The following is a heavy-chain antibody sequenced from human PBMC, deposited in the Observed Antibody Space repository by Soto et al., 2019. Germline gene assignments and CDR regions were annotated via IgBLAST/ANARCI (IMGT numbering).Heavy chain of an antibody. D-gene: IGHD3-10*01. J-gene: IGHJ5*02. CDR1: GYSFTSYW. V-gene: IGHV5-51*01. CDR3: ARLGTMVRGVIINVGWFDP. Sequence: GESLKISCKGSGYSFTSYWIGWVRQMPGKGLEWMGIIYPGDSDTRYSPSFQGQVPISADKSISTAYLQWSSLKASETAMYYCARLGTMVRGVIINVGWFDPWGQGTLVTVSS. CDR2: IYPGDSDT.